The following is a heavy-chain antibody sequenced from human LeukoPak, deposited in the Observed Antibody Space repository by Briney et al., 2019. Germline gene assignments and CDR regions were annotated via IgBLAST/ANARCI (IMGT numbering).Heavy chain of an antibody. J-gene: IGHJ4*02. D-gene: IGHD3-22*01. CDR1: GYTFTGYY. V-gene: IGHV1-2*02. Sequence: GASVKVSCKASGYTFTGYYMQWVRQAPGQGLEWMGWINPNSGGTNYAQKFQGRITMTRDTSISTAYMELNRLTSDDTAVYYCASVRSSASYHDAFDYWGQGTLVTVSS. CDR3: ASVRSSASYHDAFDY. CDR2: INPNSGGT.